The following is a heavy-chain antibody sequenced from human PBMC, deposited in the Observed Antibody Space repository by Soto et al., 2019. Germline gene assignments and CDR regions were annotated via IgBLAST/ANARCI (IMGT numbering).Heavy chain of an antibody. J-gene: IGHJ6*02. CDR3: ARGGSETIFGVVSPVAYGMDV. V-gene: IGHV3-74*01. D-gene: IGHD3-3*01. CDR2: INSDGSST. Sequence: EVQLVESGGGLVQPGGSLRLSCAASGFTFSSYWMHWVRQAPGKGLVWVSRINSDGSSTSYADSVKGRFTISRDNAKNTLYLQMNSLRAEDTAVYYCARGGSETIFGVVSPVAYGMDVWGQGTTVTVSS. CDR1: GFTFSSYW.